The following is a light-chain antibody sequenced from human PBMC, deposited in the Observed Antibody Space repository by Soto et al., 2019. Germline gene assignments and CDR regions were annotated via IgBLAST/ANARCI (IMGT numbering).Light chain of an antibody. CDR3: GTYTSSTAYG. CDR2: EVT. J-gene: IGLJ1*01. CDR1: SSDVGGYNY. V-gene: IGLV2-14*01. Sequence: QSVLTQPASGSGSPGQSITISCTGTSSDVGGYNYVSWYQQHPGKAPKLMIYEVTDRPSGVSNRFSGSKSGNTASLTISGLQAEDEVDYSCGTYTSSTAYGFGTGTKVTVL.